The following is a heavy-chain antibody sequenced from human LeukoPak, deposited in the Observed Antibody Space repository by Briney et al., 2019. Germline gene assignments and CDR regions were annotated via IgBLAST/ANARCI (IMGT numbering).Heavy chain of an antibody. V-gene: IGHV3-30*02. Sequence: GGSLRLSCAASGFTFSSYGMHWVRQAPGKGLEWVAFIRYDGSNKYYADSVKGRFTISRDNSKNTLYLQMNSLRAEDTAVYYCARDLLGPASSGYYPWFDPWGQGTLVTVSS. D-gene: IGHD3-22*01. J-gene: IGHJ5*02. CDR3: ARDLLGPASSGYYPWFDP. CDR2: IRYDGSNK. CDR1: GFTFSSYG.